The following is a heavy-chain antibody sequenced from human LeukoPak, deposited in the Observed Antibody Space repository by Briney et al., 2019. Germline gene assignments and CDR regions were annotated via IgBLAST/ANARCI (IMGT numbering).Heavy chain of an antibody. CDR3: ARDPMAVAATLDAFDI. CDR1: GGSVSSGSYY. Sequence: SETLSLTCTVSGGSVSSGSYYWSWLRQPPGKGLEWIGYIYYSGSTNYNPSLKSRVTISVDTSKNQFSLKLSSVTAAGTAVYYCARDPMAVAATLDAFDIWGQGTMVTVSS. J-gene: IGHJ3*02. D-gene: IGHD2-15*01. CDR2: IYYSGST. V-gene: IGHV4-61*01.